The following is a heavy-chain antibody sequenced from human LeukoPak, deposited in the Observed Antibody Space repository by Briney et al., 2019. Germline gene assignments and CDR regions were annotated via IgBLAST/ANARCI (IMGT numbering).Heavy chain of an antibody. Sequence: XXXQXPGKGLEWIGTIYYTGSTYYNPSLKSRVTISVDTSKNQFSLRLASVTAADTAVYYCAKLDYWGQGTLVTVSS. CDR2: IYYTGST. CDR3: AKLDY. J-gene: IGHJ4*02. V-gene: IGHV4-39*01.